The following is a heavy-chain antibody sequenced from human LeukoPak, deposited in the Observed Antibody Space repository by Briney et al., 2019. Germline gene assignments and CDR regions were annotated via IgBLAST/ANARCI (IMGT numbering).Heavy chain of an antibody. V-gene: IGHV1-18*01. Sequence: ASVKVSCMASGYTFTSYGIRWVRQAPGQGLEWMGWISAYNGNTNYAQKLQGRVTMTTDTSTSTAYMELRSLRSDDTAVYYCARVPQWGFGEAYFDYWGQGTLVTVSS. J-gene: IGHJ4*02. CDR2: ISAYNGNT. CDR1: GYTFTSYG. CDR3: ARVPQWGFGEAYFDY. D-gene: IGHD3-10*01.